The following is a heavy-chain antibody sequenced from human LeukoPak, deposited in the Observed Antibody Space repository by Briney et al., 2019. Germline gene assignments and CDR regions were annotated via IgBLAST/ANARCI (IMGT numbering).Heavy chain of an antibody. CDR1: GGTFSSYA. CDR3: ARAGYCSGGSCYPYYYYYYMDV. V-gene: IGHV1-18*01. J-gene: IGHJ6*03. D-gene: IGHD2-15*01. Sequence: ASVKVSCKASGGTFSSYAISWVRQAPGQGLEWMGWISGHNDDTNYAQRLQGRVTMTTDTSTSTAYMELRSLRSDDTAVYYCARAGYCSGGSCYPYYYYYYMDVWGKGTTVTVSS. CDR2: ISGHNDDT.